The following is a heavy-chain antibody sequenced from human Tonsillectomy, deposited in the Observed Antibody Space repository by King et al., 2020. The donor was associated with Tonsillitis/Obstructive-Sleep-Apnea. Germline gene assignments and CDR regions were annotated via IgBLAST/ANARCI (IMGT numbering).Heavy chain of an antibody. Sequence: VQLVESGAEVKKPGASVKVSCKASGYTFTSYGISWVRQAPGQGLEWMGWIGAYNGNTNYAQKLQGRVTMTTDTSTSTAYMELGRLRSDDTAVYYCAIDFLGYGAFDIWGQETMVTVSS. CDR1: GYTFTSYG. CDR3: AIDFLGYGAFDI. CDR2: IGAYNGNT. D-gene: IGHD6-13*01. V-gene: IGHV1-18*01. J-gene: IGHJ3*02.